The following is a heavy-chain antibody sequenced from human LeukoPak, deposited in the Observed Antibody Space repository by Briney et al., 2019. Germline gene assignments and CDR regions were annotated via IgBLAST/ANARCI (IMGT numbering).Heavy chain of an antibody. CDR3: ARQGGSNSPYYYYYMDV. J-gene: IGHJ6*03. CDR1: GGSISPYY. D-gene: IGHD6-13*01. Sequence: SETLSLTCTVSGGSISPYYWSWFRQLPGKGPEWIGCIYHSGTTYYNPSLKSRVTISVDTSKNHFSLMISSVTAADTAVYYCARQGGSNSPYYYYYMDVWGKGTTVTVSS. CDR2: IYHSGTT. V-gene: IGHV4-59*08.